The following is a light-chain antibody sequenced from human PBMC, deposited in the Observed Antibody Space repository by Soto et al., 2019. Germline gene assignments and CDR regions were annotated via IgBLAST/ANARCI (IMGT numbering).Light chain of an antibody. CDR3: QQYSSLPHT. CDR2: GIS. CDR1: QSVSNAF. Sequence: VLTQSPGTLSLSPGERATLSCRASQSVSNAFFAWYQQKPGQAPRLLIYGISTRATGIPDRFSGSGSVTDFTLTISRMEPEDFVVYFCQQYSSLPHTFGQGTRLEI. J-gene: IGKJ5*01. V-gene: IGKV3-20*01.